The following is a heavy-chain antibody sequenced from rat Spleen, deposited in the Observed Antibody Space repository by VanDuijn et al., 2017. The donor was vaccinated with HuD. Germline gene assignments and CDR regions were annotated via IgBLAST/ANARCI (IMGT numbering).Heavy chain of an antibody. Sequence: EVQLVESGGGLVQPGRSLKLSCAASGFTFSNYDMAWVRQAPTKGLEWVASISSGGGGTYYPDSVKGRFTISRDDAKSTLYLQMDSLRSEDTAIYYCARHGIYNNYGWFAYWGQGTLVTVSS. CDR3: ARHGIYNNYGWFAY. CDR1: GFTFSNYD. J-gene: IGHJ3*01. V-gene: IGHV5-25*01. D-gene: IGHD1-10*01. CDR2: ISSGGGGT.